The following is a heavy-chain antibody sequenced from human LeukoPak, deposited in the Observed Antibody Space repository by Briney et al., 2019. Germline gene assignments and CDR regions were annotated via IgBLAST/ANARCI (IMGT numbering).Heavy chain of an antibody. D-gene: IGHD3-22*01. V-gene: IGHV4-34*01. CDR3: ARPQQSDSSGYYTDAFDI. CDR2: INHSGST. CDR1: GGSFSGYY. J-gene: IGHJ3*02. Sequence: SETLSLTCAVYGGSFSGYYWSWIRQPPGKGLEWIGEINHSGSTNYNPSPKSRVTISVDTSKNQFSLKLSSVTAADTAVYYCARPQQSDSSGYYTDAFDIWGQGTMVTVSS.